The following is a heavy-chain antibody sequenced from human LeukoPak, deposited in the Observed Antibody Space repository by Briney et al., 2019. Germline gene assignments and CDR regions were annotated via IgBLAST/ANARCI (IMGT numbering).Heavy chain of an antibody. CDR2: ISSDGSDT. CDR1: GFTFSNYG. J-gene: IGHJ4*02. V-gene: IGHV3-30*18. CDR3: AKDTSSSSPLSDY. Sequence: GRSLRLSCAASGFTFSNYGMHWVRQAPGKGLEWVAVISSDGSDTNYADSVKGRFTISRDNSKNTLYLQMNSLRAEDTAVYYCAKDTSSSSPLSDYWGQGTLVTVSS. D-gene: IGHD6-6*01.